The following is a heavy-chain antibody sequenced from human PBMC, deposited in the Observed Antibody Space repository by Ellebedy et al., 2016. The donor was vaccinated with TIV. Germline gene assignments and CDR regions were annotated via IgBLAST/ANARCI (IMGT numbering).Heavy chain of an antibody. CDR2: IYYTGLT. D-gene: IGHD3-10*01. J-gene: IGHJ6*02. CDR3: ARRSSSFGLGYYYGMDV. Sequence: MPSETLSLTCTVSGGSVSPFYWNWIRQSPGKGLEWMGDIYYTGLTNYNPSLNSPVIISVDTSNNEVSLRLSSVTAADTAVYYCARRSSSFGLGYYYGMDVWGQGTTVTVSS. CDR1: GGSVSPFY. V-gene: IGHV4-59*08.